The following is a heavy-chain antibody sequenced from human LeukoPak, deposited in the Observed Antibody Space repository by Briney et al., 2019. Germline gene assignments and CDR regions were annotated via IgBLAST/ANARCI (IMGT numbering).Heavy chain of an antibody. V-gene: IGHV3-23*01. Sequence: GGSLRLSCAASGFTFSSYATSWVRQAPGKGLEWVSAISGSGGSTYYADSVKGRFTISRDNSKNTLYLQMNSLRAEDTAVYYCARAQSLLLWFGENSYYGMDVWGQGTTVTVSS. D-gene: IGHD3-10*01. CDR2: ISGSGGST. CDR3: ARAQSLLLWFGENSYYGMDV. J-gene: IGHJ6*02. CDR1: GFTFSSYA.